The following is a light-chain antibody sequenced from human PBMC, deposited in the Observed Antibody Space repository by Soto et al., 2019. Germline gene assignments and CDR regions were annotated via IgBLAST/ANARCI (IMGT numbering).Light chain of an antibody. CDR2: AAS. V-gene: IGKV3-20*01. J-gene: IGKJ1*01. CDR3: HHYANSVWT. CDR1: QSVSSNN. Sequence: EIVLTQSPGPLSLSPGERATLSCRASQSVSSNNLDWYQQKPGQAPRLLIYAASRRAAGTPDRFSGSGSGTDFTLSISRLEAEDFAVYYCHHYANSVWTFGQGTKVEIK.